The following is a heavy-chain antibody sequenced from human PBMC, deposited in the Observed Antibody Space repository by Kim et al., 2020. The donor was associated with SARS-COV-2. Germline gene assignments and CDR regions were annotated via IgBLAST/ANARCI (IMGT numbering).Heavy chain of an antibody. CDR3: ARGGGHEEGGREFDY. CDR2: INHSGST. Sequence: SETLSLTCAVYGGSFSGYYWSWIRQPPGKGLEWIGEINHSGSTNYNPSLKSRVTISVDTSKNQFSLKLSSVTAADTAVYYCARGGGHEEGGREFDYWGQGTLVTVSS. CDR1: GGSFSGYY. V-gene: IGHV4-34*01. J-gene: IGHJ4*02. D-gene: IGHD1-26*01.